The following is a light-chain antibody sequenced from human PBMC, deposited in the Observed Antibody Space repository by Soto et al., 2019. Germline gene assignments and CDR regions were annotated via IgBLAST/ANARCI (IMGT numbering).Light chain of an antibody. Sequence: EIQLTQCRSTLSPSVGGCVTITCQASQDISSCLTWYQQKPGKAPKLLIYAASSVQSGVPSGFSGSGSGTDFTLTISSLKPEDFATFSCKRSFSTTWTFGQGTRWIS. CDR3: KRSFSTTWT. J-gene: IGKJ1*01. CDR2: AAS. V-gene: IGKV1-39*01. CDR1: QDISSC.